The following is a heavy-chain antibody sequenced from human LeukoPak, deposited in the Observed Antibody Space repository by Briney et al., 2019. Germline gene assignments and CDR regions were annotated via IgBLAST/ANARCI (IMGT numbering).Heavy chain of an antibody. J-gene: IGHJ6*02. CDR2: IWYDGSNK. CDR1: GFTFSSYG. D-gene: IGHD2-2*01. V-gene: IGHV3-33*01. Sequence: GGSLRLSWAASGFTFSSYGMHWVRQAPGKGLEWVAVIWYDGSNKNYADSVKGRFTISRDNSKNTLYLQMNSLRAEDTAVYYCARETGYCSSTSCLADYYYYGMDVWGQGTTVTVSS. CDR3: ARETGYCSSTSCLADYYYYGMDV.